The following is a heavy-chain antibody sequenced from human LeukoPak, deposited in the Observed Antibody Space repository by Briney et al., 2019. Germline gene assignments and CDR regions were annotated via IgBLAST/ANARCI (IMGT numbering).Heavy chain of an antibody. CDR2: INSDGSGT. CDR1: GFTFRTYW. J-gene: IGHJ4*02. CDR3: ARAYCSGGSCYPFDY. Sequence: GGSLTLSCAASGFTFRTYWIHWVRQTPGKGLVWVSRINSDGSGTTYADFVKGRFTISRDNAKNTLYLQMNSLRAEDTAVYYCARAYCSGGSCYPFDYWGQGTLVTVSS. V-gene: IGHV3-74*01. D-gene: IGHD2-15*01.